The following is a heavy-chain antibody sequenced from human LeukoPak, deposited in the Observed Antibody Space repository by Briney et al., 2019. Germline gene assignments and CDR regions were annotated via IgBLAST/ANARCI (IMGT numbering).Heavy chain of an antibody. J-gene: IGHJ6*02. CDR2: INSDGSST. CDR3: ARTTFDFWIYGLDV. CDR1: GFTFSSYW. Sequence: GRSLRLSCAASGFTFSSYWMHWVRQAPGKGLVWVSRINSDGSSTSYADSVKGRFTISRDNAKNTLYLQMNSLRAEDTAVYYCARTTFDFWIYGLDVWGQGTTVTVSS. V-gene: IGHV3-74*01. D-gene: IGHD3-3*01.